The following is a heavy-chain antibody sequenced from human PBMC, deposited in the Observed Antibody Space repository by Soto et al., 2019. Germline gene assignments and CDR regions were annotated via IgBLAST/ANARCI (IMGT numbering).Heavy chain of an antibody. CDR2: IYYSGST. CDR1: GGSISSGGYY. J-gene: IGHJ4*02. V-gene: IGHV4-31*03. CDR3: ARVALPDAKYYFDY. Sequence: SETLSLTCTVSGGSISSGGYYWSWIRQHPGKGLEWIGYIYYSGSTYYNPSLKSRVTISVDTSKNQFSLKLSSVTAADTAVYYCARVALPDAKYYFDYWGQGTLVTVSS.